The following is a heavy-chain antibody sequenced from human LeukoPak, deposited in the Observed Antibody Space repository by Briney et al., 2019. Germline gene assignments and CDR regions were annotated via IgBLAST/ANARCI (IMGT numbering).Heavy chain of an antibody. J-gene: IGHJ4*02. D-gene: IGHD2-2*01. CDR1: GGSISSRSYY. CDR3: ARDPHCSSTNCPFDF. Sequence: SETLSLTCTVSGGSISSRSYYWGWIRQPPGKGLEWIGSIYYKGSTYYNPSLKGRVTISVDTSKNQFSLKLSPVTAADTAVYYCARDPHCSSTNCPFDFWGQGTLVIVSS. CDR2: IYYKGST. V-gene: IGHV4-39*02.